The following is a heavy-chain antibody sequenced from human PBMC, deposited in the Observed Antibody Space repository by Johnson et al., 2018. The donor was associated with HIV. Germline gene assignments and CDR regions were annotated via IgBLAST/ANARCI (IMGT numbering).Heavy chain of an antibody. Sequence: QVQLVESGGGVVQPGRSLRLSCAASGFTFSSFGMHWVRQAPGKGLEWVAVVSDHGRTTYFADSVKGRFTISRDNSKNTLYLQMNSLRAEDTAVYFCARIAVVVQHDAFDIWGQGTMVTVSS. CDR2: VSDHGRTT. J-gene: IGHJ3*02. CDR3: ARIAVVVQHDAFDI. D-gene: IGHD2-15*01. CDR1: GFTFSSFG. V-gene: IGHV3-30*03.